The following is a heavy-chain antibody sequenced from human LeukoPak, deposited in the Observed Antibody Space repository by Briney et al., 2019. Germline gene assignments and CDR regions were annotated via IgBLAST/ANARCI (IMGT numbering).Heavy chain of an antibody. CDR1: GFTFSSYS. D-gene: IGHD3-22*01. CDR2: IYYSGST. J-gene: IGHJ4*02. CDR3: ARHYYDRPLLDY. Sequence: PGGSLRLSCAASGFTFSSYSMNWVRQAPGKGLEWIGYIYYSGSTNYNPSLKSRVTISVDTSKNQFSLKLSSVTAADTAVYYCARHYYDRPLLDYWGQGTLVTVSS. V-gene: IGHV4-59*08.